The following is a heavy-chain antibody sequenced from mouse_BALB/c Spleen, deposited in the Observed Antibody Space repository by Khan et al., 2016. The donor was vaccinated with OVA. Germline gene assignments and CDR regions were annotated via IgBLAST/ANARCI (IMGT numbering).Heavy chain of an antibody. V-gene: IGHV5-6-3*01. J-gene: IGHJ2*01. CDR1: RFTISSYG. Sequence: MELVQSGGGIVQPGGSLKRSCEASRFTISSYGMSSVRQTPDKRLELVATINSNGGSPDYPDSVTRRFIISGDTAKNTMYLQMRSLKSEDTAMYYCARSAIWGQGTTLTVSS. CDR2: INSNGGSP. D-gene: IGHD2-12*01. CDR3: ARSAI.